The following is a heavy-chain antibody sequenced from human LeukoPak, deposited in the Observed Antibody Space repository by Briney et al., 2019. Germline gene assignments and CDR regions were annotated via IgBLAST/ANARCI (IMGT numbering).Heavy chain of an antibody. V-gene: IGHV3-30-3*01. CDR2: IPYDGSDQ. D-gene: IGHD2-21*02. Sequence: PGGSLRLSCVVSALTFSNYVLYWVRQAPGKGLEWVAVIPYDGSDQSYTASVKGRFTISRDNSKNTLYLQMSGLRAEDTAVYYCATSAHIEVGTAPPPDYWGQGTLVTVTS. CDR3: ATSAHIEVGTAPPPDY. J-gene: IGHJ4*02. CDR1: ALTFSNYV.